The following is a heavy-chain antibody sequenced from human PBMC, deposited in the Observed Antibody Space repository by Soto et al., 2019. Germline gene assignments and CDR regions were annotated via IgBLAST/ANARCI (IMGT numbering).Heavy chain of an antibody. J-gene: IGHJ4*02. Sequence: PGGAPRLSLAASGFPFYQGLISLVRQAPGEGLEWVANIKQDGSKANYVDSVEGRLTISRDNAKKSLYLQMNSLRAEDTALYYCARGAYCGADCHFHFDSWGQGTLVTVSS. V-gene: IGHV3-7*01. CDR2: IKQDGSKA. CDR3: ARGAYCGADCHFHFDS. CDR1: GFPFYQGL. D-gene: IGHD2-21*02.